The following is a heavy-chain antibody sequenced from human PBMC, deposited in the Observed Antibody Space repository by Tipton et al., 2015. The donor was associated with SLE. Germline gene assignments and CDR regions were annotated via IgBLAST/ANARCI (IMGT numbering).Heavy chain of an antibody. CDR2: IYVPGDT. V-gene: IGHV3-53*01. CDR1: GFSVTNNY. Sequence: SLRLSCAASGFSVTNNYMSWVRQAPGKGLEWVSVIYVPGDTYYADSVKGRFTISRDNSKNTVYLDMLSLRADDTAMYYCFAIYDLWSMFVRGQGTLVTVSS. J-gene: IGHJ4*02. CDR3: FAIYDLWSMFV. D-gene: IGHD3-3*01.